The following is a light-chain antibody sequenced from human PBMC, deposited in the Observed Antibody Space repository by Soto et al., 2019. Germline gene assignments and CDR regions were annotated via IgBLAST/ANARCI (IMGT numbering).Light chain of an antibody. Sequence: DIQMTQSPSSLSASVGDRVTITCRASQTISIYLNWYQQKPGKAPQLIIYGASSLRSGVPSRFSGSGSETDFSLTFSSLQPEDFATYYCQQNSSPPYNFGQGTRLEIK. V-gene: IGKV1-39*01. CDR3: QQNSSPPYN. CDR2: GAS. J-gene: IGKJ2*01. CDR1: QTISIY.